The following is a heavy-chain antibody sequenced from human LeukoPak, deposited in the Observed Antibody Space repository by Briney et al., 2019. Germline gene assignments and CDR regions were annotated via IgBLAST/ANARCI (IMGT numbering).Heavy chain of an antibody. D-gene: IGHD3-10*01. CDR1: GFTVSSNY. J-gene: IGHJ4*02. V-gene: IGHV3-53*01. CDR2: LYSAGST. Sequence: PGGSLRLSCAASGFTVSSNYMSWVRQAPGKGLEWVSILYSAGSTYYADSVRGRFTIARDSSKNTVYLLMNSLRAEDTAVYYCASGGMGVHKYYYHPFHYWGPGTLVTVSS. CDR3: ASGGMGVHKYYYHPFHY.